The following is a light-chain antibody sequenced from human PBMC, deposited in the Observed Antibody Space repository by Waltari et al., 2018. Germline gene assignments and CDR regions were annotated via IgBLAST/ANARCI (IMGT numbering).Light chain of an antibody. CDR2: RAS. Sequence: EIVLTQSPGTASLSPGDRVTLSCRASQSVGSSSLAWYQQKPGQAPRLVIYRASRRATGIPDRFSGSGSGTDFSLTISRMEPEDFAVYCCQQHGTLPATFGQGTKVEIK. J-gene: IGKJ1*01. CDR1: QSVGSSS. V-gene: IGKV3-20*01. CDR3: QQHGTLPAT.